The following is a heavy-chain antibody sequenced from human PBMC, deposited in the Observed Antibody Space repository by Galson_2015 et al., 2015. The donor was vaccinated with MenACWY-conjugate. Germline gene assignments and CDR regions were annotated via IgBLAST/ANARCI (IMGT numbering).Heavy chain of an antibody. D-gene: IGHD3-10*01. V-gene: IGHV3-66*02. CDR1: GLTVSSKY. CDR3: VTLPGKDDY. CDR2: IYSGGST. Sequence: SLRLSCAASGLTVSSKYMTWVRQAPGKGLEWVSIIYSGGSTYYADAVKGRFTISRDNSKNTVYLQMNSLKTEDTAVYYCVTLPGKDDYWGQGTLVTVSS. J-gene: IGHJ4*02.